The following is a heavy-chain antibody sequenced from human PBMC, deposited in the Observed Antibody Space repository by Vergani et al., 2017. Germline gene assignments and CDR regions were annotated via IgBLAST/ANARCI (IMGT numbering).Heavy chain of an antibody. D-gene: IGHD2-21*01. CDR2: ISGQNFRT. Sequence: EVQVVESGGGLIKPGGSLRLSCVVSGITFKNAWINWVRQAPGKGLEWVSGISGQNFRTHYADSVKGRFTISRDNSKNTVFLQMHSLRAEDTAIYYCADLYGDDGFSPFWGQGTLVTVSS. CDR3: ADLYGDDGFSPF. CDR1: GITFKNAW. V-gene: IGHV3-23*04. J-gene: IGHJ4*02.